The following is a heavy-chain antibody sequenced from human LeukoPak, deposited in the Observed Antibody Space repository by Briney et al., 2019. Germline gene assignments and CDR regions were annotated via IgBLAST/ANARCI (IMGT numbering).Heavy chain of an antibody. J-gene: IGHJ4*02. CDR2: ITVSGNTA. Sequence: GGSLTLSCTASGFTFSSYAMSWVRQAPGMGLDWVSGITVSGNTAYYADSVKGRFTISRDNSKNTLYLQMNSLRAEDTAVYYCAKDVRSSGWYKDSWGQGTLVTVSS. V-gene: IGHV3-23*01. CDR3: AKDVRSSGWYKDS. CDR1: GFTFSSYA. D-gene: IGHD6-19*01.